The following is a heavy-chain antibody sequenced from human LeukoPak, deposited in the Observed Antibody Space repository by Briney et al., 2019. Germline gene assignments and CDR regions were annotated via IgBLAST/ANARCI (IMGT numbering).Heavy chain of an antibody. V-gene: IGHV3-23*01. Sequence: GGSLRLSCAASGFTFSSYAMSWVRQAPGKGLEWVSAISGSGGSTYYADSVKGRFTISRDNAKNSLYLQMNSLRAEDTALYYCAKDMFLMPGSETKFDYWGQGTLVTVSS. CDR2: ISGSGGST. D-gene: IGHD3-10*02. J-gene: IGHJ4*02. CDR1: GFTFSSYA. CDR3: AKDMFLMPGSETKFDY.